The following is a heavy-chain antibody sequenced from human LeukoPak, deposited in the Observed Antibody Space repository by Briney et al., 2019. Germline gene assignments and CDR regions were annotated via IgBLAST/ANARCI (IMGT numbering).Heavy chain of an antibody. V-gene: IGHV3-23*01. J-gene: IGHJ4*02. CDR2: ISGSGGST. Sequence: QPGGSLRLSCAVSGFTFSSYAMSWVRQAPGKGLEWVSAISGSGGSTYYADSVKGRFTISRDNSKNTLYLQMNSLRAEDTAVYYCAKGYYDYVWGSYRYTPDYWGQGTLVTVSS. CDR3: AKGYYDYVWGSYRYTPDY. CDR1: GFTFSSYA. D-gene: IGHD3-16*02.